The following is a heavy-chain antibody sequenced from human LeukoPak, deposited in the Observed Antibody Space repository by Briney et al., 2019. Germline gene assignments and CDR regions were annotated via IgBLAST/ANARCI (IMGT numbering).Heavy chain of an antibody. CDR1: GYTFTSYD. J-gene: IGHJ4*02. CDR2: INPNSGGT. D-gene: IGHD3-10*01. V-gene: IGHV1-2*04. Sequence: ASVKVSCKTSGYTFTSYDINWVRQAPGQGLEWMGWINPNSGGTNYAQKFQGWVTMTRDTSISTAYMELSRLRSDDTAVYYCARQRGSRFDYWGQGTLVTVSS. CDR3: ARQRGSRFDY.